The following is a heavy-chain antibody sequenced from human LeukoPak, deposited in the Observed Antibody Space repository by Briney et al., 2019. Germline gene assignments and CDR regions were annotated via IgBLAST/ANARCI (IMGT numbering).Heavy chain of an antibody. J-gene: IGHJ4*02. CDR3: VRDQGLTGYFDY. CDR1: GYTFTSYY. Sequence: ASVKVSCKASGYTFTSYYMHWVRQAPGQGLEWMGIINPSGGSTNYAQKFQGRVTMTRDTSTSTVYMELSSLRSEDTAVYYCVRDQGLTGYFDYWGQGTLVTVSS. V-gene: IGHV1-46*01. D-gene: IGHD3-9*01. CDR2: INPSGGST.